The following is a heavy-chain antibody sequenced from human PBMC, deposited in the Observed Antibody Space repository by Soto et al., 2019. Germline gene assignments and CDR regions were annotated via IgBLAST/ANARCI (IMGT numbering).Heavy chain of an antibody. J-gene: IGHJ6*03. D-gene: IGHD4-4*01. CDR3: AGTRPTVTTSYYYYYMDV. V-gene: IGHV4-59*01. CDR1: GGSISSYY. Sequence: SETLSLTCTVSGGSISSYYWSWIRQPPGKGLEWIGYIYYSGSTNYNPSLKSRVTISVDTSKNQFSLKLSSVTAADTAVYYCAGTRPTVTTSYYYYYMDVWGKGTTVTVSS. CDR2: IYYSGST.